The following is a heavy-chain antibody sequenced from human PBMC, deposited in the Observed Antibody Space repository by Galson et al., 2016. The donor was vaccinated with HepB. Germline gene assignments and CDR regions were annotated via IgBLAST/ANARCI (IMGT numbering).Heavy chain of an antibody. V-gene: IGHV1-18*01. CDR2: INTSNVNT. Sequence: SVKVSCKASGYTFSSFGIGWVRQAPGQGLEWMGWINTSNVNTHYAQKLQDRVTLTTDTSTNTAYMELRNLRSDDTAVYYCARDLVANWNYVPFDHWGQGSPVTVSS. CDR3: ARDLVANWNYVPFDH. CDR1: GYTFSSFG. J-gene: IGHJ4*02. D-gene: IGHD1-7*01.